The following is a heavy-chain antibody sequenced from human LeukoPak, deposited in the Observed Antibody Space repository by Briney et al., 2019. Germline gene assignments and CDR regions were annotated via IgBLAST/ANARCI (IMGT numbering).Heavy chain of an antibody. D-gene: IGHD1-26*01. CDR3: AKGGYYDLDAFDI. CDR2: INWNGGST. Sequence: GGSLRLSCAASGFTFDDSVMSWVRQAPGKGLEWVSSINWNGGSTGYADSVKGRFTISRDNAKNSLYLQMNSLRAEDTALYYCAKGGYYDLDAFDIWGQGTMVTVSS. J-gene: IGHJ3*02. CDR1: GFTFDDSV. V-gene: IGHV3-20*04.